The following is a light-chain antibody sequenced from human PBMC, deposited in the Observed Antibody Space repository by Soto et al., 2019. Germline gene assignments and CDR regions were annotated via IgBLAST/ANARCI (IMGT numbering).Light chain of an antibody. CDR2: AAS. CDR1: QGIRNN. J-gene: IGKJ1*01. Sequence: AIQMTQSPSSLSASVGDRITITCRASQGIRNNLNWYQQKPGKAPKLLIYAASSLHSGVPSRFSGSGSGTDFTLTISSLQPEDFATYYCLQDYNFPWTFGRGTKVDIK. CDR3: LQDYNFPWT. V-gene: IGKV1-6*01.